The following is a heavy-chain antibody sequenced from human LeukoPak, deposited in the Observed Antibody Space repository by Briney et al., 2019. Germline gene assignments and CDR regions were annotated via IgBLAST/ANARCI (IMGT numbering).Heavy chain of an antibody. CDR2: INHSGST. D-gene: IGHD2-2*01. V-gene: IGHV4-34*01. CDR3: ARRQPNTDCTSTSCYRYYYMDV. J-gene: IGHJ6*03. CDR1: GGSFSGYY. Sequence: PSETLSLTCAVYGGSFSGYYWSWIRQPPGKGLEWIGEINHSGSTNYNPSLKSRVTISVDTSKNQFSLKLSSVTAADTAVYHCARRQPNTDCTSTSCYRYYYMDVWGKGTTVTISS.